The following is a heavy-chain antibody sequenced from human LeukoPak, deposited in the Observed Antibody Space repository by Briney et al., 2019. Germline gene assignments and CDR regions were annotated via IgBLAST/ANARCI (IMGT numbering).Heavy chain of an antibody. D-gene: IGHD4-17*01. CDR2: IYYSGST. V-gene: IGHV4-59*01. J-gene: IGHJ5*02. CDR1: GGFISSYY. Sequence: SETLSLTCTVSGGFISSYYWSWIRQPPGKGLEWIGYIYYSGSTNYNPSLKSRVTISVDTSKNQFSLKLSSVTAADTAVYYCARGGDYGDNWFDPWGQGTLVAVSS. CDR3: ARGGDYGDNWFDP.